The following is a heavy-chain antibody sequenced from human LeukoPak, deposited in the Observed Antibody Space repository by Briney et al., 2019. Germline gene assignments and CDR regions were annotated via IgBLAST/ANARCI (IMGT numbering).Heavy chain of an antibody. Sequence: GESLKISCKGSGYSFTSYWIGWVRQMPGKGLEWMGIIYPGDSDTRYSPSFQGQVTISADKSISTAYVQWSSLKASGTAMYYCARPATVVTPWYFDLWGRGPLVPVSS. J-gene: IGHJ2*01. CDR3: ARPATVVTPWYFDL. CDR2: IYPGDSDT. CDR1: GYSFTSYW. V-gene: IGHV5-51*01. D-gene: IGHD4-23*01.